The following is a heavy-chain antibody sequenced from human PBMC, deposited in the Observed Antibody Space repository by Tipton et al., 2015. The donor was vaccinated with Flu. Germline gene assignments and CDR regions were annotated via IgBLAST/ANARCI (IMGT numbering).Heavy chain of an antibody. Sequence: TLSLTCSVFGDSIGGRDYWGWIRQPPGKGLEWIGNIHRAGNAYYNSSLKSRVTMSVDTSKIQFSLRLSSVTAADTAVYFCARERLGEYNSAGYPESWGQGTLVTVSP. CDR3: ARERLGEYNSAGYPES. J-gene: IGHJ5*02. CDR1: GDSIGGRDY. V-gene: IGHV4-38-2*02. D-gene: IGHD2/OR15-2a*01. CDR2: IHRAGNA.